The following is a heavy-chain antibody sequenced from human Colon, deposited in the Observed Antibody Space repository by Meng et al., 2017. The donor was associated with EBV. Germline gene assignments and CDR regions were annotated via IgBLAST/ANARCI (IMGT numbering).Heavy chain of an antibody. Sequence: QVQLTASAQGMVRPSGTLSRTCAVSGGSAGSRNWWSWVRQPPGKGLEWIGEIYHSGSTNYNPSLKSRVTISVDESKNQFSLRLSSVTAADTAVYYCARVGAYCGGDCYHPRWGQGTLVTVSS. CDR3: ARVGAYCGGDCYHPR. J-gene: IGHJ4*02. CDR1: GGSAGSRNW. V-gene: IGHV4-4*02. CDR2: IYHSGST. D-gene: IGHD2-21*02.